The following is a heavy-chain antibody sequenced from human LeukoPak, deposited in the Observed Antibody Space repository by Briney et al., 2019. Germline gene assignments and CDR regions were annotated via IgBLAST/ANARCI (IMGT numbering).Heavy chain of an antibody. D-gene: IGHD6-13*01. CDR1: GFTFDDYA. J-gene: IGHJ4*02. CDR3: TREVLAAGKTLTY. CDR2: ISWNSGSI. Sequence: PGGSLRLSCAASGFTFDDYAMHWVRHAPGKGLEWVSGISWNSGSIGYADSVKGRFTISRDNAKNTLYLQMNSLRAEDTAVYYCTREVLAAGKTLTYWGQGTLVTVSS. V-gene: IGHV3-9*01.